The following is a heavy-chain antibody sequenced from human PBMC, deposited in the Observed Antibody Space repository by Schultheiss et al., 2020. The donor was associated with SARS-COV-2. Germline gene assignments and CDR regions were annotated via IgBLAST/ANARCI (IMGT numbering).Heavy chain of an antibody. CDR1: GFTFSSYA. CDR2: ISYDGSNK. D-gene: IGHD3-10*01. J-gene: IGHJ4*02. Sequence: GGSLRLSCAASGFTFSSYAMHWVRQAPGKGLEWVAVISYDGSNKYYADSVKGRFTISRDNSKNTLYLQMNSLRAEDTAVYYCARASSSGSYHPSDYWGQGTLVTVSS. CDR3: ARASSSGSYHPSDY. V-gene: IGHV3-30-3*01.